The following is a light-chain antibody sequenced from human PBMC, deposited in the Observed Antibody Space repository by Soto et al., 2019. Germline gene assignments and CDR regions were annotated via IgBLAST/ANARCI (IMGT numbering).Light chain of an antibody. CDR1: SSDVGSYNY. CDR3: SSYGGSSKLV. V-gene: IGLV2-8*01. Sequence: QSALTQPPSASGSPGQSVTISCTGTSSDVGSYNYVSWYQQHPGKAPKLMISEVSARPSGVPDRFSGSKSGNTASLTVSGLQAEDEADYYCSSYGGSSKLVFGGGTKLTVL. J-gene: IGLJ2*01. CDR2: EVS.